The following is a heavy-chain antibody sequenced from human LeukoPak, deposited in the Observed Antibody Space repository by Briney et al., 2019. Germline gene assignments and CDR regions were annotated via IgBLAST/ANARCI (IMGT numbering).Heavy chain of an antibody. D-gene: IGHD4-23*01. CDR3: ARDVYGGNYMPYYMDV. J-gene: IGHJ6*03. CDR1: GFTFSSYR. Sequence: TGGSLRLSCAASGFTFSSYRMSWVIQPPPGRRQWGASKKKDGSEKYYEHSVKGRFTISRDNAKNSLYLKMNSLRAEDTAVYYCARDVYGGNYMPYYMDVWGKGTTVTVSS. V-gene: IGHV3-7*01. CDR2: KKKDGSEK.